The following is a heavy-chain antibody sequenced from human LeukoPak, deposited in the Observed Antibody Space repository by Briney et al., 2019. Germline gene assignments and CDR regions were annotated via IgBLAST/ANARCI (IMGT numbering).Heavy chain of an antibody. CDR2: IYTSGST. CDR3: ARLPLGAAAGEFVY. Sequence: SETLSLTCTVSGGSISSYYWSWLRQPAGKGLEWIGRIYTSGSTNYNPSLKSRVTMSVDTSKNQCALKLSSVTAADTAVYYCARLPLGAAAGEFVYWGQGTLVTVSS. CDR1: GGSISSYY. V-gene: IGHV4-4*07. D-gene: IGHD6-13*01. J-gene: IGHJ4*02.